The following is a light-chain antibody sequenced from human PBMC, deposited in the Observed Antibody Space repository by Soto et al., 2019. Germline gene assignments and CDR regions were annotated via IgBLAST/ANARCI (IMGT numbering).Light chain of an antibody. CDR2: EVT. V-gene: IGLV2-14*01. Sequence: QSALTQPASVSGSPGQSITISCTGTSSDVGGYNYVSWYQQHPGKAPKLMIYEVTNRPSGVSNRFSGSKSGNTASLTISGLLAEDEADYYCSSYTSRSTLVFGTGTKLTVL. CDR1: SSDVGGYNY. J-gene: IGLJ1*01. CDR3: SSYTSRSTLV.